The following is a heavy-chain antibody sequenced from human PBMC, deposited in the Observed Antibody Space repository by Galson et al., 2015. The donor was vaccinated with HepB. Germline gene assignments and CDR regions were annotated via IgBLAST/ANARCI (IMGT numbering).Heavy chain of an antibody. CDR1: GFTFSSYS. Sequence: SLRLSCAASGFTFSSYSMNWVRQAPGKGLEWVSSISSSSSYIYYADSVKGRFTISRDNAKNSLYLQMNSLRAEDTAVYYCARDFYDSSGIPRDFQHWGQGTLVTVSS. J-gene: IGHJ1*01. CDR2: ISSSSSYI. CDR3: ARDFYDSSGIPRDFQH. V-gene: IGHV3-21*01. D-gene: IGHD3-22*01.